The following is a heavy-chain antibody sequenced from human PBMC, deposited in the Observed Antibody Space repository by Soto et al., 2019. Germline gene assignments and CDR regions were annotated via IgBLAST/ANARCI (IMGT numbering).Heavy chain of an antibody. CDR3: ARDSYGGKSWLEY. J-gene: IGHJ4*02. Sequence: SLRLSCAASGFTFSAFCMHWVLQAPGKGLDWVAVIWYDGNKKDYADSVKGRFTVSRDNSRNTLYLQMNTLRVEDTAVYYCARDSYGGKSWLEYWGKGTLVTVSS. D-gene: IGHD2-15*01. CDR1: GFTFSAFC. V-gene: IGHV3-33*01. CDR2: IWYDGNKK.